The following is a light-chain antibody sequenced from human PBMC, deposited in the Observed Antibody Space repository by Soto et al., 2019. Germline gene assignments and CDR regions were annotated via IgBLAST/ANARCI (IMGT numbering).Light chain of an antibody. CDR2: DAS. J-gene: IGKJ1*01. CDR3: QQRSNWPLT. CDR1: QSVSSY. Sequence: EIVLTQSPATLSLSPGERATLSCRASQSVSSYFAWYQQKPGQPPRLLIYDASNRATGIPARFSGSGSGTDFLFTITSLEPEDFAFYYGQQRSNWPLTFGKGTKV. V-gene: IGKV3-11*01.